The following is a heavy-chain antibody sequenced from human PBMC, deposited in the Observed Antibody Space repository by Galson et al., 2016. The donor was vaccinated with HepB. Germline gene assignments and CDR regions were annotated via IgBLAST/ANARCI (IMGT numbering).Heavy chain of an antibody. Sequence: SLRLSCAASGFTFSSFVMSWVRQAPGKGLEWVSSISTSGGSTYYADSVKGRFIISRDNSNNTLYLRMNSLRVEDTAIFYCARAVAGRYWYFDLWGQGTLVTVSP. D-gene: IGHD6-19*01. V-gene: IGHV3-23*01. CDR2: ISTSGGST. J-gene: IGHJ2*01. CDR1: GFTFSSFV. CDR3: ARAVAGRYWYFDL.